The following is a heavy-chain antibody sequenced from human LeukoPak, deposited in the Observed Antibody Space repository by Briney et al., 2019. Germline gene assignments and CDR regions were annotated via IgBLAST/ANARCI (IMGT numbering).Heavy chain of an antibody. CDR2: ISGSGGST. V-gene: IGHV3-23*01. CDR3: AKEEWGFGEFPLFMDV. D-gene: IGHD3-10*01. Sequence: HSGGSLRLSCAASEFTVSSNYMSWVRQAPGKGLEWVSAISGSGGSTYYADSVKGRFTISRDKSKNTLYLQMNSLRAEDTAVYYCAKEEWGFGEFPLFMDVWGKGTTVTISS. J-gene: IGHJ6*03. CDR1: EFTVSSNY.